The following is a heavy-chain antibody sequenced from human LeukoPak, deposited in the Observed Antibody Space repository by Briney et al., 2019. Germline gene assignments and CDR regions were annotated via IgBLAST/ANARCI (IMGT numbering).Heavy chain of an antibody. CDR2: INHSGSA. V-gene: IGHV4-34*01. Sequence: SETLSLTCAVYGGSLSGSYWSWIRQPPGKGLEWIGEINHSGSANYNPSLKSRVTLSIDKSKNQFSLNLNSVTAADTAVYYCARGLCGGDCSAQYYYYGMDVWGQGTTVTVSS. CDR1: GGSLSGSY. D-gene: IGHD2-21*02. J-gene: IGHJ6*02. CDR3: ARGLCGGDCSAQYYYYGMDV.